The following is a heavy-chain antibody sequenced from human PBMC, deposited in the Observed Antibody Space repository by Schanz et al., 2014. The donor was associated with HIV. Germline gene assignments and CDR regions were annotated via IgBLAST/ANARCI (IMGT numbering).Heavy chain of an antibody. J-gene: IGHJ6*02. V-gene: IGHV1-46*01. CDR2: INTNGGGT. CDR3: AREKMDTGGLDV. CDR1: GYSFTSNF. Sequence: QVQLVQSGDEVTKPGASVKVSCKASGYSFTSNFIHWVRQAPGQGLQWMGVINTNGGGTSDTLQGRVIITRDTSTRTVYMYLSNLRFEDSAVYYCAREKMDTGGLDVWGQGTTVTVSS.